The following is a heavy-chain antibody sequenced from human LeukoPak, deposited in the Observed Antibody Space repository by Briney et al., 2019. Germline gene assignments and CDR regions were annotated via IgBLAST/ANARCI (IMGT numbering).Heavy chain of an antibody. V-gene: IGHV3-30*02. CDR3: AKAISPSDLWSGP. J-gene: IGHJ5*02. CDR1: GFSLSIYG. D-gene: IGHD3-3*01. CDR2: IRNDESDK. Sequence: GSLRLSCAASGFSLSIYGMHWVRQAPGRGLEWVAFIRNDESDKKYADSVKGRFTISRDNSKDTLHLQMNNLRDEDTAVYYCAKAISPSDLWSGPWGQGTLVSVSS.